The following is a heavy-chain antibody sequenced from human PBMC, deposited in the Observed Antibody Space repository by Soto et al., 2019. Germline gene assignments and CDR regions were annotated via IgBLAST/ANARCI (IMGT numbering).Heavy chain of an antibody. D-gene: IGHD3-22*01. CDR1: GFTFSSYS. Sequence: GGSLRLSCAASGFTFSSYSMNWVRQAPGKGLEWVSSISSSSSYIYYADSVKGRFTISRDNAKNSLYLQMNSLRAEDTAVYYCARGPSSSGYYPHWGQGTLVTVSS. V-gene: IGHV3-21*01. CDR3: ARGPSSSGYYPH. CDR2: ISSSSSYI. J-gene: IGHJ4*02.